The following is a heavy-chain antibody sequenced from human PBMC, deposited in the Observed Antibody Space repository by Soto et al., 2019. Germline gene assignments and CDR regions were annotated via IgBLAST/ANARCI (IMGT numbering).Heavy chain of an antibody. D-gene: IGHD2-15*01. CDR3: ARGRGRSSGNPTYYYYYGMDV. V-gene: IGHV4-34*01. CDR1: GGSFSCYY. Sequence: SETLSLTCAVYGGSFSCYYWSWIRQPPGKGLEWIGEINHSGSTNYNPSLKSRVTISVDTSKNQFSLKLSSVTAADTAVYYCARGRGRSSGNPTYYYYYGMDVWGQGTTVTVSS. J-gene: IGHJ6*02. CDR2: INHSGST.